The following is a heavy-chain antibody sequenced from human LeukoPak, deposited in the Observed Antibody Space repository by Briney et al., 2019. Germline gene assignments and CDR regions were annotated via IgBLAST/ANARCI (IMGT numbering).Heavy chain of an antibody. CDR1: GGSISSDH. CDR3: ARKNDFDI. V-gene: IGHV4-59*01. D-gene: IGHD2/OR15-2a*01. CDR2: IYYSGRT. Sequence: PSGTLSLTCTVSGGSISSDHWNWIRQPPGKGLEWIGCIYYSGRTYYNPSLKSRVSISVDMSKSQFSLRLTSVTAADTAVYYCARKNDFDIWGQGTLVTVSS. J-gene: IGHJ3*02.